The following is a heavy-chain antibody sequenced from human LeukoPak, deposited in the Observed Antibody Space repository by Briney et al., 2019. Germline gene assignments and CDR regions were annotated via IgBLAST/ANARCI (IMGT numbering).Heavy chain of an antibody. CDR3: ERFSYDSSVYYDS. Sequence: GGSLRLSCAASGFTFSSYYIHWVRQAPGKGLVWVSRIDSDGNITTYADSVKGRFTISRDNAKNTLYLQMNSLRAEDTAVYYCERFSYDSSVYYDSWGRGPLVTVSS. CDR1: GFTFSSYY. J-gene: IGHJ4*02. V-gene: IGHV3-74*01. D-gene: IGHD3-22*01. CDR2: IDSDGNIT.